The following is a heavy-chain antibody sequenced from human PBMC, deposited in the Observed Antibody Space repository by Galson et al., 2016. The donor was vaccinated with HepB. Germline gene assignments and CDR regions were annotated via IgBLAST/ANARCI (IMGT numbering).Heavy chain of an antibody. CDR1: GFTVSSNY. Sequence: SLRLSCAASGFTVSSNYMSWVRQAPGKGLEWVSVIYSGGITYYADSVKGRFTISRDNSKNTLYLQMNSLRAEDTAVYYCARDSGSRPGSGGFGYWGQGTLVTVSS. CDR2: IYSGGIT. CDR3: ARDSGSRPGSGGFGY. J-gene: IGHJ4*02. D-gene: IGHD2-2*01. V-gene: IGHV3-53*01.